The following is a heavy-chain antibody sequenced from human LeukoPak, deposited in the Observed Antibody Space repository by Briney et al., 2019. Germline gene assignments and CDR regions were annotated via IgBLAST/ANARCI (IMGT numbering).Heavy chain of an antibody. CDR3: ARGRLLWFGELSSWFDP. V-gene: IGHV4-61*02. Sequence: SETLSLTCTVSGNSISSGDNYWSWIRQPAGKGLEWIGRIYTSGSTNYNPSLKSRVTISVDTSKNQFSLKLSSVTAADTAVYYCARGRLLWFGELSSWFDPWGQGTLVTVSS. CDR1: GNSISSGDNY. J-gene: IGHJ5*02. CDR2: IYTSGST. D-gene: IGHD3-10*01.